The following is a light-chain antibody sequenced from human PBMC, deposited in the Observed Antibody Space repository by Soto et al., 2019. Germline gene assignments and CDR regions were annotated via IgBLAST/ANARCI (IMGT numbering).Light chain of an antibody. CDR1: QSISSW. Sequence: DIQMTQSPSTLSASVGDRVTITCRASQSISSWLAWYQQKPGKAPKLLIYDASSLESGVASRFSGSGSGTEFTLTISSLQPDDFATYYCQQYNSDLITFGQGTRLEIK. V-gene: IGKV1-5*01. CDR3: QQYNSDLIT. CDR2: DAS. J-gene: IGKJ5*01.